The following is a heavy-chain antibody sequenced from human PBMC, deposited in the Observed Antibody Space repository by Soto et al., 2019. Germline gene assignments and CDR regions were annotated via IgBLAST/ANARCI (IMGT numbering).Heavy chain of an antibody. V-gene: IGHV4-59*01. CDR3: ARETTNWADAFDI. CDR2: IYYSGST. Sequence: SETLSLTCTVSGGSISSYYWSWIRQPPGKGLDWIGYIYYSGSTNYNPSLKSRVTISVDTSKNQFSLKLSSVTAADTAVYYCARETTNWADAFDIWGQGTMVTVSS. CDR1: GGSISSYY. D-gene: IGHD7-27*01. J-gene: IGHJ3*02.